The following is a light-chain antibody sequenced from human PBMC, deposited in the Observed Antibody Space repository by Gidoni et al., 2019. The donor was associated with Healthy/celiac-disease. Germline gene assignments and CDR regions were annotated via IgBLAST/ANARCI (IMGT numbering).Light chain of an antibody. CDR3: QQSYSTPAT. CDR1: QSISSY. V-gene: IGKV1-39*01. Sequence: DIQMTQSPSSLSASVGDRVTITCRASQSISSYLNWYQQKPWKAPKLLIYAASSLQSGVPARFSGSGSVTDFTLTISSLQPEDFATYYCQQSYSTPATFGQGTRLEIK. J-gene: IGKJ5*01. CDR2: AAS.